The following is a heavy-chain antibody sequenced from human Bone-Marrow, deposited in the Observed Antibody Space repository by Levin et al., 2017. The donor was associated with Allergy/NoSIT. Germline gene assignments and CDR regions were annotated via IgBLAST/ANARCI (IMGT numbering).Heavy chain of an antibody. Sequence: PSETLSLTCTVSGGSINSYYWSWIRQPPGKGLEWIGYIHDRGSTNYNPSLGSRGTISLDTSNNQVSLKLTSVTAADTAVYFCAKLKGSSGWIPFDSWGQGILVTVSS. CDR3: AKLKGSSGWIPFDS. CDR1: GGSINSYY. J-gene: IGHJ4*02. D-gene: IGHD6-19*01. CDR2: IHDRGST. V-gene: IGHV4-59*03.